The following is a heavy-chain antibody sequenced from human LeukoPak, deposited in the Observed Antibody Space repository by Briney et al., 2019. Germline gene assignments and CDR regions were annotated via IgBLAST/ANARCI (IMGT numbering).Heavy chain of an antibody. V-gene: IGHV1-18*01. J-gene: IGHJ5*02. Sequence: ASVKVSCRASGYTFTSYGITWVRQAPAQGLEWMGWITTYNGNTYYAQNFQGRVTMTADTSTSTAYMEVRSLRSDDTAVYYCARSSPPIASFCSGGTCYSGGVDPWGQGTLVTVSS. CDR1: GYTFTSYG. CDR3: ARSSPPIASFCSGGTCYSGGVDP. CDR2: ITTYNGNT. D-gene: IGHD2-15*01.